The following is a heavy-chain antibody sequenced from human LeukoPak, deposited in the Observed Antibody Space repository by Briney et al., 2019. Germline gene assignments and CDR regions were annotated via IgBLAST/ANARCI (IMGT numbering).Heavy chain of an antibody. CDR3: ARNENYNSGWYIDY. CDR1: GGSISSYY. D-gene: IGHD6-19*01. Sequence: PPETLSLTCTVSGGSISSYYWSWIRQPPGKGLEWIGFIYYSGSTNYNPSLKTRVTISVDTSRNQFSLKLSSVTAADTAVYYCARNENYNSGWYIDYWGQGTLVTVSS. CDR2: IYYSGST. J-gene: IGHJ4*02. V-gene: IGHV4-59*08.